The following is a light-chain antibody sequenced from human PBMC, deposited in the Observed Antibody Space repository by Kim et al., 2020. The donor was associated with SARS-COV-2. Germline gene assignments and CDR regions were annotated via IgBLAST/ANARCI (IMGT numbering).Light chain of an antibody. Sequence: GLSITITCTGTSSDVGSYKRVSWYQQHPGKAPKLMIYEVSKRPSGVSNRFSGSKSGNTASLTISGLQAEDEADYYCCSYAGSSIVVFGGGTQLTVL. J-gene: IGLJ2*01. V-gene: IGLV2-23*02. CDR3: CSYAGSSIVV. CDR2: EVS. CDR1: SSDVGSYKR.